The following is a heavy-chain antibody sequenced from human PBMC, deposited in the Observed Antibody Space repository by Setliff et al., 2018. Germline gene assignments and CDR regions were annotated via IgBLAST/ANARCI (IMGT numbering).Heavy chain of an antibody. V-gene: IGHV4-38-2*01. CDR1: GYSISSDYY. CDR2: MYHSGST. CDR3: ARRVDYDFWSGHTDY. J-gene: IGHJ4*02. D-gene: IGHD3-3*01. Sequence: PSETLSLTCAVSGYSISSDYYWGWIRQPPGKGLEWIGSMYHSGSTYYNPSLKSRVTISVDKSKDQFSLKLSSVTAADTAVYYCARRVDYDFWSGHTDYWGQGTLVTVSS.